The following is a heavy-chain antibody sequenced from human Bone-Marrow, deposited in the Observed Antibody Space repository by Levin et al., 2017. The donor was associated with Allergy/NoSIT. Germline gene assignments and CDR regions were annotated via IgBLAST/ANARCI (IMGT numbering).Heavy chain of an antibody. J-gene: IGHJ4*02. CDR3: ARGLGYCAGTSCSYGVIRPLDF. CDR2: VIPMVGIT. D-gene: IGHD2-8*02. V-gene: IGHV1-69*02. CDR1: GGAFISYT. Sequence: SVKVSCKASGGAFISYTIAWVRQAPGQGLEWVGRVIPMVGITNYAQKFQGRVTITADKSTSTAYMELSSLTSEDTGVYYCARGLGYCAGTSCSYGVIRPLDFWGQGTLVTVSS.